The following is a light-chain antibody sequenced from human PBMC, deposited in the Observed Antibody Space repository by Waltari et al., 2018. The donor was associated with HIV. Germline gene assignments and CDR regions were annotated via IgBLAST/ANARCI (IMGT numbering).Light chain of an antibody. Sequence: QSVVTQPPSVSAAPGQKVTHSCSGRSPNIGTNHVSWYQHLPGTAPKLLIYDNIKRPSGIPDRFSGSKSGTSATLGITGLQAGDEADYYCGAWDSSLTAEVFGGGTKLTVL. CDR1: SPNIGTNH. J-gene: IGLJ2*01. CDR3: GAWDSSLTAEV. V-gene: IGLV1-51*01. CDR2: DNI.